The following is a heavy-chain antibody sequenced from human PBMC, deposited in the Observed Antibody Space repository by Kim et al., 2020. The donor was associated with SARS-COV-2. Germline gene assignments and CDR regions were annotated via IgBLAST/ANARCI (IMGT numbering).Heavy chain of an antibody. D-gene: IGHD3-10*01. Sequence: GGSLRLSCAASGFTFSSYSMNWVRQAPGKGLEWVSSISSSSSYIYYAASVKGRFTISRDNAKNSLYMQMNSLRAEDTAVYSCARDKGWFGGPRYPGEFDYWGQGTLGHVSP. V-gene: IGHV3-21*01. CDR3: ARDKGWFGGPRYPGEFDY. J-gene: IGHJ4*02. CDR2: ISSSSSYI. CDR1: GFTFSSYS.